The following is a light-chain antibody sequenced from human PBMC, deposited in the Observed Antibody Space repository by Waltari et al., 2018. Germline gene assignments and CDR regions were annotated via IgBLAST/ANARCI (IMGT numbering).Light chain of an antibody. CDR1: QCINAY. CDR3: QHSKKTPYT. V-gene: IGKV1-39*01. CDR2: GAS. Sequence: DFPMTQSPSSLSASVGARASISCRAIQCINAYVDWYQQKPGKPPKLLIYGASTLQSVVPSRFSGRGSGTDFTLTISRLQAEDFASYYCQHSKKTPYTFGQGTKVEFK. J-gene: IGKJ2*01.